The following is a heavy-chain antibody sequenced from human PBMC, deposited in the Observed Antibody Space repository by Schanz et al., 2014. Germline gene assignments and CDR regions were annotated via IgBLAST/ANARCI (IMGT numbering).Heavy chain of an antibody. CDR3: AKDQGSYGSGSYSYCDY. CDR1: GVTFSSYA. D-gene: IGHD3-10*01. Sequence: EVHLLESGGGFVQPGGSLRLSCVASGVTFSSYAMSWVRQASGKGLEWVSAVSGSGASTYYADSVKGRFTISRDNSKNTLYLQMNSLRAEDTAVYYCAKDQGSYGSGSYSYCDYWGQGTLATVSS. V-gene: IGHV3-23*01. CDR2: VSGSGAST. J-gene: IGHJ4*02.